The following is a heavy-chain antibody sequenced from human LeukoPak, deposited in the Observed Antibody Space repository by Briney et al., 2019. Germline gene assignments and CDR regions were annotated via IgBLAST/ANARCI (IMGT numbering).Heavy chain of an antibody. Sequence: GGSLRLSCAASGFTFSSYAMSWVRQAPGKGLEWVSAISGSGGSTYYADSVKGRFTISRDNSKNTLYLQMNSLRGQDTAVYYCAGATHAYSGYNHWGQGVLVTVSS. V-gene: IGHV3-23*01. CDR1: GFTFSSYA. D-gene: IGHD5-12*01. J-gene: IGHJ4*02. CDR2: ISGSGGST. CDR3: AGATHAYSGYNH.